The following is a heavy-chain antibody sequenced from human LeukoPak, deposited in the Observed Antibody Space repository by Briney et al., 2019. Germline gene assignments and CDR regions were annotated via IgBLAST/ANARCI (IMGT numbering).Heavy chain of an antibody. CDR3: ARVFFGEMATISPGFDY. Sequence: GSLRLSCAASGFTFSSYSMNWVRQPPGKGLEWIGEINHSGSTNYNPSLKSRVTISVDTSKNQFSLKLSSVTAADTAVYYCARVFFGEMATISPGFDYWGQGTLVTVSS. D-gene: IGHD5-24*01. V-gene: IGHV4-34*01. CDR2: INHSGST. CDR1: GFTFSSYS. J-gene: IGHJ4*02.